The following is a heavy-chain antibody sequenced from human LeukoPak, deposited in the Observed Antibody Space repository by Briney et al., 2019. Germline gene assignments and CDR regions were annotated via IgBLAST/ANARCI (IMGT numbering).Heavy chain of an antibody. Sequence: PAGSLTLSCVASGFTYSSIWMSWLGPAPGKGLQWVANIKQDGSAKCYVDSVKGRFTISRDNDKNSLYLQMTGLRAEDTAVYYCAGGWYSDYWGQGTLVTVSS. V-gene: IGHV3-7*02. CDR3: AGGWYSDY. CDR1: GFTYSSIW. J-gene: IGHJ4*02. D-gene: IGHD6-19*01. CDR2: IKQDGSAK.